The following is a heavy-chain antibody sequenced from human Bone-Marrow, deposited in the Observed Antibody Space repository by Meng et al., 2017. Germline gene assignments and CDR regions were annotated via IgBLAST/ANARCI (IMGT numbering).Heavy chain of an antibody. D-gene: IGHD3-22*01. Sequence: QGRLQVSGPDGVTPSNTRSFTGTVTGDSISSYFRSWIRQPAGKGLAWIGRIYTSGSTNYNPSLKSRVTMSVDTSKNQFSLKLSSVTAADTAVYYCARDNYYDSSGYTRTYWYFDLWGRGTLVTVSS. CDR1: GDSISSYF. V-gene: IGHV4-4*07. CDR3: ARDNYYDSSGYTRTYWYFDL. J-gene: IGHJ2*01. CDR2: IYTSGST.